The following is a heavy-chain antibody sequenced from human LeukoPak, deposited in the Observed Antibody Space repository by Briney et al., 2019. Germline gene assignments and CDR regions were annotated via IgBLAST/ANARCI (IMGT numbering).Heavy chain of an antibody. D-gene: IGHD3-22*01. CDR2: ISGSCGST. Sequence: GGSLRLSCAASGFTFSSYAMSCVRQAPGKGLEWVSAISGSCGSTYYADSVKGRSTISRDNSKNTLYLKMNSLRAEDTAVYYCAKEDYYDSSALPPNAFDIWGQGTMVTVSS. V-gene: IGHV3-23*01. CDR1: GFTFSSYA. CDR3: AKEDYYDSSALPPNAFDI. J-gene: IGHJ3*02.